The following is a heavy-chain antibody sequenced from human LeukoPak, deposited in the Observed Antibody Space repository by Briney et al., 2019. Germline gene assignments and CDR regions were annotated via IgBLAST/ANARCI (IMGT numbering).Heavy chain of an antibody. Sequence: PGGSLRLSCAASGFTASSNYMNWVRQAPGKGLEWVAIIYSGGSTYYADSVKGRFIISRDNSNNTLFLQMNSLRAEDTAVYYCAPMDSKKLFFHFWGQGTLVTVSS. CDR1: GFTASSNY. J-gene: IGHJ4*02. V-gene: IGHV3-53*01. CDR3: APMDSKKLFFHF. D-gene: IGHD4-11*01. CDR2: IYSGGST.